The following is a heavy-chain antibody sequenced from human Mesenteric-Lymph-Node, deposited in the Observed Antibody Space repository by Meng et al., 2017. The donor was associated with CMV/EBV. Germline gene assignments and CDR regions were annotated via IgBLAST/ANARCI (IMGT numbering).Heavy chain of an antibody. J-gene: IGHJ4*02. Sequence: GESLKISCAASGFTFSYYSMNWVRQAPGKGLEWVSSISRSSDYIYYADSVKGRFTISRDNADNSMYLQMHSLRAEDTAVYYCARRGGDGYNLGDYWGQGTLVTVSS. CDR3: ARRGGDGYNLGDY. CDR2: ISRSSDYI. CDR1: GFTFSYYS. V-gene: IGHV3-21*01. D-gene: IGHD5-24*01.